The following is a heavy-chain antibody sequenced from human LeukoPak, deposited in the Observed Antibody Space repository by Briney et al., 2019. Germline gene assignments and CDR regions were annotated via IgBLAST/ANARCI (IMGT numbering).Heavy chain of an antibody. CDR3: TKYMSDYGGNSAPFDY. CDR2: IYYSGST. CDR1: GGSLSSSY. V-gene: IGHV4-59*01. J-gene: IGHJ4*02. D-gene: IGHD4-23*01. Sequence: SETLSLTCTVSGGSLSSSYWSWIRQPLGKGLEWIGYIYYSGSTNYNPSLKSRVTISVDTSKNQFSLKLSSVTAADTAVYYCTKYMSDYGGNSAPFDYWGQGTLVTVSS.